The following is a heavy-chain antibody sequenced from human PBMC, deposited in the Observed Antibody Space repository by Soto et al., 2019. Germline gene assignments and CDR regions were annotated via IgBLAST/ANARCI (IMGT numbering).Heavy chain of an antibody. CDR1: GFCFSSYG. V-gene: IGHV3-33*01. CDR2: IWFDGSNI. CDR3: GSDIRDDPLEV. J-gene: IGHJ1*01. D-gene: IGHD2-21*02. Sequence: SLRLSCVAPGFCFSSYGMHWVRQAPGKGLEWVATIWFDGSNINYVDSVKGRFTISRDNSKNTLYLQMNSLRVECTAVYYYGSDIRDDPLEVWGQGSSVPGSS.